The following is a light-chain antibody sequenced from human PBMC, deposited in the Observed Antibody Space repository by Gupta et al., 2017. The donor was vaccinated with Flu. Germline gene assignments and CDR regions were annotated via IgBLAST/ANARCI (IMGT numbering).Light chain of an antibody. J-gene: IGLJ3*02. CDR1: SCDVGCND. CDR3: AAYNAIRSGRV. Sequence: MATISTAATSCDVGCNDLFWYHHTPGTAPKLLIYRDNRRHSGVPDRFSGSKSATSASITITRLQAEDGADYYCAAYNAIRSGRVFGGGTKLTVL. CDR2: RDN. V-gene: IGLV1-47*01.